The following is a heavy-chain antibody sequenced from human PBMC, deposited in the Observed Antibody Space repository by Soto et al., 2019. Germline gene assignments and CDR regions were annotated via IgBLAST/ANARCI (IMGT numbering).Heavy chain of an antibody. Sequence: GGSLRLSCAASGFTFSSYGMHWVRQAPGKGLEWVAVIWYDGSNKYYADSVKGRFTISQENSKNTLYLTMNSLRTNDTAVYYCARDPYCSSTSCYAYYGMDVWGQGTTVTVSS. CDR2: IWYDGSNK. V-gene: IGHV3-33*01. J-gene: IGHJ6*02. CDR3: ARDPYCSSTSCYAYYGMDV. D-gene: IGHD2-2*01. CDR1: GFTFSSYG.